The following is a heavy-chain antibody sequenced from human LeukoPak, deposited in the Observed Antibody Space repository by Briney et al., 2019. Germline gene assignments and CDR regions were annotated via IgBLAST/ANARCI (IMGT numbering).Heavy chain of an antibody. CDR3: AKDLLWFGELLSYYFDY. J-gene: IGHJ4*02. CDR1: GFTFSSYS. CDR2: ISSSSSYI. V-gene: IGHV3-21*01. Sequence: GGSLRLSCAASGFTFSSYSMNWVRQAPGKGLEWVSSISSSSSYIYYADSVKGRFTISRDNSKNTLYLQMNSLRAEDTAVYYCAKDLLWFGELLSYYFDYWGQGTLVTVSS. D-gene: IGHD3-10*01.